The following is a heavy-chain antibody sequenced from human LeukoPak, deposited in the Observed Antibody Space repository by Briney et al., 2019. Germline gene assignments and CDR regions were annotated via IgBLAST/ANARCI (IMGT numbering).Heavy chain of an antibody. J-gene: IGHJ4*02. CDR1: GYIFISYH. CDR2: INPSGGST. CDR3: ARDWYLDY. V-gene: IGHV1-46*01. Sequence: ASVKVSCKASGYIFISYHMHWVRQAPGQGLEWMGIINPSGGSTSYAQKFQGRVSMTRNTSTSTVYMELSSLRSEDTAVYYCARDWYLDYWGQGTQVTVSS.